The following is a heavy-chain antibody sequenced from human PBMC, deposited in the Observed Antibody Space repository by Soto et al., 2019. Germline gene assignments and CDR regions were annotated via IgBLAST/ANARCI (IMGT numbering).Heavy chain of an antibody. J-gene: IGHJ4*02. D-gene: IGHD3-16*02. CDR1: GGSIISYY. V-gene: IGHV4-59*01. CDR2: IYYSGST. CDR3: ARVTMITFGGVIAKVFDY. Sequence: SETLSLTCTVSGGSIISYYWSWIRQPPGKGLEWIGYIYYSGSTNYNPSLKSRVTISVDTSKNQFSLKLSSVTAADTAVYYCARVTMITFGGVIAKVFDYWGQGTLVTVSS.